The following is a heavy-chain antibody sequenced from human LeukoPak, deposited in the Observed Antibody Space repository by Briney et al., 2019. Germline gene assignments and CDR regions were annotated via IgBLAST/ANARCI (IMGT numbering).Heavy chain of an antibody. CDR2: ISSSSSYI. J-gene: IGHJ4*02. Sequence: PGGSLRLSCAASGFTFSSYSMNWVRQAPGKGLEWVSSISSSSSYIYYADSVKGRFTISRDNAKNSLYLQMNSLRAEDTAVYYCARDKGVDRDGYNFRRCLDYWGQGTLVTVSS. V-gene: IGHV3-21*01. D-gene: IGHD5-24*01. CDR1: GFTFSSYS. CDR3: ARDKGVDRDGYNFRRCLDY.